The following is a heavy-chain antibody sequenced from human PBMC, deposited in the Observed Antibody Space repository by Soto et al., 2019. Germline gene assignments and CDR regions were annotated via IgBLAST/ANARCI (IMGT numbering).Heavy chain of an antibody. CDR3: ARDAVGMDTALDY. D-gene: IGHD5-18*01. J-gene: IGHJ4*02. Sequence: PSETLSLTCTVSGGSISSGGYYWSWIRQHPGKGLEWIGYIYYSGSTYYNPSLKSRVTISVDTSKNQFSLKLSSVTAADTAVYYCARDAVGMDTALDYWGQGTLVTVSS. CDR2: IYYSGST. V-gene: IGHV4-31*03. CDR1: GGSISSGGYY.